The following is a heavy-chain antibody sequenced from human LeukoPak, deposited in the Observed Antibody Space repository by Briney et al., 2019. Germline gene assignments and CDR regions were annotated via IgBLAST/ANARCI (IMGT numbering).Heavy chain of an antibody. D-gene: IGHD3-10*01. J-gene: IGHJ4*02. CDR2: ISKSGTST. CDR3: ASVRSSGSLLDY. CDR1: GFTFSDYY. Sequence: PGGSLRLSCAASGFTFSDYYMSWIRQAPGKGLEWVSYISKSGTSTKYADSVKGRFSISRDNAKQSLYLQLTSLTAEDTAVYYCASVRSSGSLLDYWGQGTLVTISS. V-gene: IGHV3-11*03.